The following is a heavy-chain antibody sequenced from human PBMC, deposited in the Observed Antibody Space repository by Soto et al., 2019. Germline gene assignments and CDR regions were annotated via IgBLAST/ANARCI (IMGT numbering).Heavy chain of an antibody. Sequence: SETLSLTCTVSGGSISSYYWSWIRQPPGKGLEWIGYIYYSGSTNYNPSLKSRVTISVDTSKNQFSLKLSSVTAADTAVYYCARYNWNDGGFDYWGQGTLVTVSS. V-gene: IGHV4-59*01. CDR1: GGSISSYY. CDR3: ARYNWNDGGFDY. J-gene: IGHJ4*02. CDR2: IYYSGST. D-gene: IGHD1-1*01.